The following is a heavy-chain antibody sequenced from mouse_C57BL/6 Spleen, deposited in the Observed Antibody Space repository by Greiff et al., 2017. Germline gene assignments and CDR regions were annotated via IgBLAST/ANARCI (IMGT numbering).Heavy chain of an antibody. CDR3: AEDDYDDGDYYAMDY. J-gene: IGHJ4*01. Sequence: VQGVESGPELVKPGASVKLSCKASGYTFTSYDINWVKQRPGQGLEWIGWIYPRDGSTKYNEKFKGKATLTVDTSSSTAYMELHSLTSEDSAVYFCAEDDYDDGDYYAMDYWGQGTSVTVSS. CDR1: GYTFTSYD. V-gene: IGHV1-85*01. CDR2: IYPRDGST. D-gene: IGHD2-4*01.